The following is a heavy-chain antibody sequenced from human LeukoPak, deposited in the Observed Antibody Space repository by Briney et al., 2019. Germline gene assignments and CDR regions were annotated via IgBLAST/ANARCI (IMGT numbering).Heavy chain of an antibody. CDR2: FNHSGST. V-gene: IGHV4-34*01. D-gene: IGHD3-3*01. J-gene: IGHJ4*02. Sequence: SETLSLTCAVYDGSLSGYYWSWIRQPPGEGVEWIGEFNHSGSTNYNPSLKSRVTISLDTSKSQFSLKVRYVTAADTAVYYCARGLNDSWTGENYWGQGTLVTVSS. CDR3: ARGLNDSWTGENY. CDR1: DGSLSGYY.